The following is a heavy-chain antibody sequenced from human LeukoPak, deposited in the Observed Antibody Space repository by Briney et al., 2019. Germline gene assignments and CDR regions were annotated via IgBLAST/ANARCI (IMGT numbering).Heavy chain of an antibody. CDR2: IRYDGSNK. J-gene: IGHJ4*02. CDR3: AKGYYFDILSGYSSLDS. Sequence: GGSLRLSCAASGFAASGFTFSTFGMHWVRQAPGKGLEWVASIRYDGSNKYYADSVKGRFTISRDDSKKTLYLQMNSLRAEDTAAYYCAKGYYFDILSGYSSLDSWGQGTLVAVSS. D-gene: IGHD3-9*01. V-gene: IGHV3-30*02. CDR1: GFTFSTFG.